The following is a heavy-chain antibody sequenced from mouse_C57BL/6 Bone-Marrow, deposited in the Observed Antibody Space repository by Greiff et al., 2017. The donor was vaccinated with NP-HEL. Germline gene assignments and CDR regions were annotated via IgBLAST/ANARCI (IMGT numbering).Heavy chain of an antibody. CDR2: ISSGGDYI. D-gene: IGHD1-1*01. J-gene: IGHJ3*01. Sequence: EVHLVESGEGLVKPGGSLKLSCAASGFTFSSYAMSWVRQTPEKRLEWVAYISSGGDYIYYADTVKGRFTISRDNARNTLYLQMSSLKSEDTAMYYCTRGGYYGSSYGFAYWGQGTLVTVSA. V-gene: IGHV5-9-1*02. CDR1: GFTFSSYA. CDR3: TRGGYYGSSYGFAY.